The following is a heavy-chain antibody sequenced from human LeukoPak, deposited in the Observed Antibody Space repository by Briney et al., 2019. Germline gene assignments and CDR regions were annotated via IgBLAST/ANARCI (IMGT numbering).Heavy chain of an antibody. J-gene: IGHJ6*04. Sequence: SVKVSCKASGFTFTSPAVQWVRQARGQRLEWIGRIVVGSGNTNYAQKFQERVTITRDMSTSTAYMELSSLRSEDTAVYYCAAVLLWFGESSYGMDVWGKGTTVTVSS. V-gene: IGHV1-58*01. CDR2: IVVGSGNT. CDR1: GFTFTSPA. D-gene: IGHD3-10*01. CDR3: AAVLLWFGESSYGMDV.